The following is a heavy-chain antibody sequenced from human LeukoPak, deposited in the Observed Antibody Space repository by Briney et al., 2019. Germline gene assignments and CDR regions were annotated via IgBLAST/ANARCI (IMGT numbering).Heavy chain of an antibody. CDR2: ILTGGTT. V-gene: IGHV4-4*07. D-gene: IGHD2-21*01. J-gene: IGHJ6*03. CDR1: GGSISGSY. Sequence: PSETLSLTCTVSGGSISGSYWSWIRQPAGKGLQWIGRILTGGTTHYNPSLKSRVTMSVDTSKNQFSLRLSSVTAADTAVYYCARVFDKDVWGKGTTVTVSS. CDR3: ARVFDKDV.